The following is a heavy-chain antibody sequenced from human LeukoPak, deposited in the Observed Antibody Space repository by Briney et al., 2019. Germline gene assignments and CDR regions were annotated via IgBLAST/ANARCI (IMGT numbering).Heavy chain of an antibody. CDR2: INPNSGGT. CDR3: ARDLDTALEFDY. J-gene: IGHJ4*02. D-gene: IGHD5-18*01. Sequence: ASVKVSCKASGYTFTGYYMHWVRQAPGQGLEWMGWINPNSGGTNYAQKFQGRVTMTRDTSISTAYMELSSLRSEDTAVYYCARDLDTALEFDYWGQGTLVTVSS. CDR1: GYTFTGYY. V-gene: IGHV1-2*02.